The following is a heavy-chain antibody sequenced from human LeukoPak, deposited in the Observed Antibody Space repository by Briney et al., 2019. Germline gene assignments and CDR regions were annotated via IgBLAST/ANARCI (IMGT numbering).Heavy chain of an antibody. CDR2: INPNSGGT. V-gene: IGHV1-2*02. Sequence: ASVKVSCKASGYTFTGYYMHWVRQAPGQGLEWMGWINPNSGGTNYAQKFQGRVTMTRDTSISTAYMELSRLRSGDTAVYYCARVQYDFWSGYYWDFDYWGQGTLVTVSS. CDR1: GYTFTGYY. J-gene: IGHJ4*02. CDR3: ARVQYDFWSGYYWDFDY. D-gene: IGHD3-3*01.